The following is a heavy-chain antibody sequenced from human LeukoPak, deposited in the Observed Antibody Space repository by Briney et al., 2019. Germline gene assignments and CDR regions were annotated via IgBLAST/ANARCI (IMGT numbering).Heavy chain of an antibody. CDR1: GFTSGDYA. V-gene: IGHV3-49*04. Sequence: GGSLRLSCTASGFTSGDYAMTWVRQAPGKGLEWVGFIRSKIYGGTPEYAASVKGRFTISRDDSKGIAYLQMNSLKTEDTAVYYCTRDQAPYYWGQGTLVTVSS. CDR2: IRSKIYGGTP. CDR3: TRDQAPYY. J-gene: IGHJ4*02.